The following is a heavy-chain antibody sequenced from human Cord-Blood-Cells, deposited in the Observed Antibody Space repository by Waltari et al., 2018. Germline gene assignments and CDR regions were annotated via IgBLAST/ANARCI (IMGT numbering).Heavy chain of an antibody. J-gene: IGHJ4*02. V-gene: IGHV3-7*01. D-gene: IGHD6-13*01. Sequence: EVQLVESGGGLVQPGGSLRLSCAASGFTFSSYWMSWVRQAPGKGLEWVANIKQDGSEKYYVDSVKGRFTISRDNAKNSLYLQMNSLRAEDTAVYYCARDTYSSSWTSFLHFDYWGQGTLVTVSS. CDR3: ARDTYSSSWTSFLHFDY. CDR1: GFTFSSYW. CDR2: IKQDGSEK.